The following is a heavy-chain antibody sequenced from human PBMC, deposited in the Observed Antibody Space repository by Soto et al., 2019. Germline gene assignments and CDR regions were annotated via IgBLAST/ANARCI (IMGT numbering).Heavy chain of an antibody. CDR2: ISSSRSTI. D-gene: IGHD5-18*01. CDR3: VLELADGSGTAMFWFDY. J-gene: IGHJ4*02. CDR1: GVTLHSYM. Sequence: LELSSASSGVTLHSYMVDGACQATGKGVEWVSYISSSRSTIYYADSVKGRFTISRNNAKNSQYLQMNRLRDQGTVVQSGVLELADGSGTAMFWFDYWGQGTLVTVSS. V-gene: IGHV3-48*02.